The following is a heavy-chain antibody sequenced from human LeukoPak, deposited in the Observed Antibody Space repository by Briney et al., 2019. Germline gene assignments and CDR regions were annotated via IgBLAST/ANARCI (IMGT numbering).Heavy chain of an antibody. D-gene: IGHD1-1*01. J-gene: IGHJ5*02. V-gene: IGHV1-2*04. Sequence: ASVKVSCKASGYTFTGYYMHWVRQAPGQGLEWMGWINPNSGGTNYAQKFQGWVTMTRDTSISTAYMELSRLRSDDTAVYYCARDLERSRANNWFDAWGQGTLVTVSS. CDR2: INPNSGGT. CDR1: GYTFTGYY. CDR3: ARDLERSRANNWFDA.